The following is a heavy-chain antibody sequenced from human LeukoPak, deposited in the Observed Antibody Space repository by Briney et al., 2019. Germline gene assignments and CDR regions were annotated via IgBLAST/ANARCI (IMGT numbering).Heavy chain of an antibody. V-gene: IGHV4-39*07. CDR2: IYYSGST. J-gene: IGHJ6*03. D-gene: IGHD2-15*01. CDR3: ARIVVVVAATRSGYMDV. CDR1: GGSISSSSYY. Sequence: LETLSLTCTVSGGSISSSSYYWGWIRQPPGKGLEWIGSIYYSGSTYYNPSLKSRVTISVDTSKNQFSLKLSSVTAADTAVYYCARIVVVVAATRSGYMDVWGKGTTVTVSS.